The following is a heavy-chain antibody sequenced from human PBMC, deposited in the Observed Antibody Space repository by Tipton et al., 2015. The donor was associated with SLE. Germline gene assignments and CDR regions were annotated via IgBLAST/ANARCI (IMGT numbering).Heavy chain of an antibody. J-gene: IGHJ4*02. D-gene: IGHD1-26*01. CDR3: ARGLQWELLLWDY. CDR2: INHSGST. Sequence: TLSLTCAVYGGSFSGYYWSWIRQPPGKGLEWIGEINHSGSTNYNPSLKSRVTISVDTSKNQFSLKLSSVTAADTAVYYCARGLQWELLLWDYWGQGTLVTVSS. CDR1: GGSFSGYY. V-gene: IGHV4-34*01.